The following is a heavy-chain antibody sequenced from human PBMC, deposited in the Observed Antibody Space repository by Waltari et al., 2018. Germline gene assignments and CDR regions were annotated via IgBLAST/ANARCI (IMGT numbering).Heavy chain of an antibody. CDR3: AREGVTMVRGVSAAFDI. CDR2: IYYSGST. D-gene: IGHD3-10*01. J-gene: IGHJ3*02. CDR1: GGSISSGGYY. Sequence: QVQLQESGPGLVKPSQPLSLTCTVSGGSISSGGYYWSWIRQHPGKGLEWIGYIYYSGSTYYNPSLKSRVTISVDTSKNQFSLKLSSVTAADTAVYYCAREGVTMVRGVSAAFDIWGQGTMVTVSS. V-gene: IGHV4-31*03.